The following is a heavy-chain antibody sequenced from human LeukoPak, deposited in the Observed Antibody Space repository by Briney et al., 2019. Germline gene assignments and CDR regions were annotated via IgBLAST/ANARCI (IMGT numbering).Heavy chain of an antibody. Sequence: PSETLSLTCAVYGGSFSGYYWSWIRQPPGKGLDWIGEINHSGSTNYNPSLKSRVTISVDTPKNQFSLKLSSVTAADTAVYYCTRGESYDISISSQNEKRYYFDYWGQGTLVTVSS. D-gene: IGHD3-9*01. CDR1: GGSFSGYY. J-gene: IGHJ4*02. CDR2: INHSGST. CDR3: TRGESYDISISSQNEKRYYFDY. V-gene: IGHV4-34*01.